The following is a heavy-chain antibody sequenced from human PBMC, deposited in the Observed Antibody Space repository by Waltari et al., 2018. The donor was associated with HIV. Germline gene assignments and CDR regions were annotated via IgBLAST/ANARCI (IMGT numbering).Heavy chain of an antibody. V-gene: IGHV1-8*02. J-gene: IGHJ5*02. CDR3: ARGSGAGGRDWFDP. CDR2: RNANSGNT. D-gene: IGHD1-26*01. CDR1: GYTFITHD. Sequence: QVQLVQSGAEVKKPGASVMVSCKASGYTFITHDTNWMRQACGPGPVWMRWRNANSGNTGPEQKFKGRLTMTRDTSKSTAYMELSSVRSDDTAVYYCARGSGAGGRDWFDPWGQGTLVTVSS.